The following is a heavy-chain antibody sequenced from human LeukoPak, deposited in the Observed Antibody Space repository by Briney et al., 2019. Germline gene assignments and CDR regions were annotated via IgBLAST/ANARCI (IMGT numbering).Heavy chain of an antibody. J-gene: IGHJ5*02. CDR1: GGSFSGYY. V-gene: IGHV4-34*01. Sequence: SETLSLTCAVYGGSFSGYYWSWIRQPPGKGLEWIGEINHSGSTNYNPSLKSRVTISVDTSKNQFSLKLSSVTAADTAVYYCARGGGYCSSTSCYLDPWGQGTLVTVSS. CDR2: INHSGST. CDR3: ARGGGYCSSTSCYLDP. D-gene: IGHD2-2*01.